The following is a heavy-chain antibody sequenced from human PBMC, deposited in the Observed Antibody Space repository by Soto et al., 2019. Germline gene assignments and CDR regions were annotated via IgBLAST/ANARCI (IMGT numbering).Heavy chain of an antibody. J-gene: IGHJ6*02. Sequence: SVKVSCKASGGTFSSYAIGWVRQAPGQGLEWMGGIIPIFGTANYAQKFQGRVTITADESTSTAYMELSSLRSEDTAVYYCARSQGSSTSLEIYYYYYYGMDVWGQGTKVTVSS. V-gene: IGHV1-69*13. CDR3: ARSQGSSTSLEIYYYYYYGMDV. D-gene: IGHD2-2*01. CDR2: IIPIFGTA. CDR1: GGTFSSYA.